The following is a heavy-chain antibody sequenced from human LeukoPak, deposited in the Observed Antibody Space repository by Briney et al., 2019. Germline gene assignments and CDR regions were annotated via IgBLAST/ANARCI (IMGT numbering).Heavy chain of an antibody. CDR1: GDTFIPYT. Sequence: ASVKVSCKASGDTFIPYTFSWVRQAPGQGLEWIGRIIPSLDVANYAQKFQGRVTLSVDRDTATTYMEVTSLRSQDTAIYYCARDHCSPGTCLGGHWGQGTLVTVSS. J-gene: IGHJ4*02. CDR3: ARDHCSPGTCLGGH. V-gene: IGHV1-69*04. CDR2: IIPSLDVA. D-gene: IGHD2-15*01.